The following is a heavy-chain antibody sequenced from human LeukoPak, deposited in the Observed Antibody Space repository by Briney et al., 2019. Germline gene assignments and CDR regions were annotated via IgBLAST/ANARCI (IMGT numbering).Heavy chain of an antibody. CDR2: IGYDGNNQ. Sequence: GGSLRLSCAVSGFAFSSYGMHWVRQAPGKGLEWVAFIGYDGNNQYYADSVKGRFTISRDNAKNSLYLQMNSLRAEDTAVYYCARDQDYGDYALDYWGQGTLVTVSS. J-gene: IGHJ4*02. CDR1: GFAFSSYG. D-gene: IGHD4-17*01. V-gene: IGHV3-30*02. CDR3: ARDQDYGDYALDY.